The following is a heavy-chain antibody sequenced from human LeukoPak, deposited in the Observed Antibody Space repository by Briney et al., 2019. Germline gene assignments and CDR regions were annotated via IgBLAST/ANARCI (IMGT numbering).Heavy chain of an antibody. CDR1: GYTFTSYG. CDR2: FSAYNGNT. CDR3: ARDLRRARSGEVDY. J-gene: IGHJ4*02. Sequence: ASVKVSCKASGYTFTSYGISWVRQAPGQGLEWMGWFSAYNGNTNYAQKLQGRVTMTTDTSTSTAYMELRSLRSDDTAVYYCARDLRRARSGEVDYWGQGTLVTVSS. D-gene: IGHD3-16*01. V-gene: IGHV1-18*01.